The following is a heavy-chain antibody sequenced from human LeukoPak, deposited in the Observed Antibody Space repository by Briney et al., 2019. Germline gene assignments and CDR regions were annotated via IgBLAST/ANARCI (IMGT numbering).Heavy chain of an antibody. CDR3: AGSILTDGYYYYGMDV. J-gene: IGHJ6*02. Sequence: PSETLSLTCAVYGGSFSGYYWSWIHQPPGKGLEWIGEINHSGSTNYNPSLKSRVTISVDTSKNQFSLKLSSVTAADTAVYYCAGSILTDGYYYYGMDVWGQGITVTVSS. CDR2: INHSGST. CDR1: GGSFSGYY. V-gene: IGHV4-34*01.